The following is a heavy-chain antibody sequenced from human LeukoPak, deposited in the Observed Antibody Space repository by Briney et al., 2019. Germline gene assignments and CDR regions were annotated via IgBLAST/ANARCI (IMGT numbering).Heavy chain of an antibody. Sequence: PGGSLRVSCAASRFTFSRDWVSWVRQAPGKGLECVANIKQDGSEKYYVDSVKGRFTTSRDDAKNSLYLQMNSLRAEDTAVYYCARADYGDYGAYWGRGTLVTVSS. V-gene: IGHV3-7*05. J-gene: IGHJ4*02. CDR1: RFTFSRDW. D-gene: IGHD4-17*01. CDR3: ARADYGDYGAY. CDR2: IKQDGSEK.